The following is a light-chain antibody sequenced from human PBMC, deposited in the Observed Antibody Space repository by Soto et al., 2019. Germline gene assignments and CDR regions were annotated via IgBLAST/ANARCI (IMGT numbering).Light chain of an antibody. Sequence: QSALTQPPSVSGAPGQRITISCTGSSSNIGAHSDVYWYQHLPGTAPKLLIYDNNNRPSGVPDRFSGSKSGTSASLAITGLQADDEADYYCQSYDSSLSAPYVFGTGTKVTVL. CDR3: QSYDSSLSAPYV. CDR1: SSNIGAHSD. CDR2: DNN. V-gene: IGLV1-40*01. J-gene: IGLJ1*01.